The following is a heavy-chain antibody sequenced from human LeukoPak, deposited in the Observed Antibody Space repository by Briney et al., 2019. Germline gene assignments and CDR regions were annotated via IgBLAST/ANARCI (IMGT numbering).Heavy chain of an antibody. CDR3: ARGTGWYYFDY. CDR1: GGSISSYY. Sequence: SETLSLTCTVAGGSISSYYWSWIRQPPVKGLEWIGYIYYSGSTNYNPSLKSRVTISVDTSKNQFSLKLSSVTAADTAVYYCARGTGWYYFDYWGQGTLVTVSS. J-gene: IGHJ4*02. V-gene: IGHV4-59*01. CDR2: IYYSGST. D-gene: IGHD6-19*01.